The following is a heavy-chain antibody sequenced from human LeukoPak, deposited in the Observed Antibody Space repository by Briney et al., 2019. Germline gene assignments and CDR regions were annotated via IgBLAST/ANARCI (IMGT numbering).Heavy chain of an antibody. D-gene: IGHD3-22*01. CDR2: ISGSGGST. J-gene: IGHJ4*02. CDR1: GFTFTTYA. CDR3: AKSFLFDYYDSSGYYIFDY. V-gene: IGHV3-23*01. Sequence: PGGSLRLSCAASGFTFTTYAMTWVRQAPGKGLEWVSVISGSGGSTYYADSVKGRFTISRDNSKNTLYLQMNSLRAEDTAVYYCAKSFLFDYYDSSGYYIFDYWGQGTLVTVSS.